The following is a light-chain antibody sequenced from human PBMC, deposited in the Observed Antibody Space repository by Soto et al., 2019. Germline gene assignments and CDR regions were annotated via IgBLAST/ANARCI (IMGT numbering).Light chain of an antibody. CDR3: SSYTSTSTWV. CDR2: EVS. CDR1: SSDVGGYTY. V-gene: IGLV2-14*01. J-gene: IGLJ1*01. Sequence: QSALTQSASVSGSPGQSITISCTGTSSDVGGYTYVSWYQQHPGKAPKLMIYEVSNRPSGVSNRFSGSKSGNTASLTISGLQAEDEADYYCSSYTSTSTWVFGSGTKLTVL.